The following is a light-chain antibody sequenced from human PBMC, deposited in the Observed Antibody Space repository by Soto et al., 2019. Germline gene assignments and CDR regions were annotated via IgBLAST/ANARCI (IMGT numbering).Light chain of an antibody. CDR1: SGHSSYA. CDR3: QTWGTGMV. V-gene: IGLV4-69*01. J-gene: IGLJ3*02. CDR2: VNSDGSH. Sequence: QLVLTQSPSASASLGASVKLTCTLSSGHSSYAIAWHQQQPEKGPRYLMNVNSDGSHTKGDGIPDRFSGSSSGAERYLTISSLQSEDEADYYCQTWGTGMVFGGGTKLTVL.